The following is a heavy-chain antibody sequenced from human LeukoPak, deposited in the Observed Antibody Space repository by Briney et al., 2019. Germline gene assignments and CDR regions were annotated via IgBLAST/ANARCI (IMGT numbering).Heavy chain of an antibody. CDR3: ASLQSNWFDP. V-gene: IGHV4-4*07. Sequence: SETLSLTCTVSGGSINSYFWSWIRQPAGKGLEWIGRIYTSGSTNYNPSLKSRVTMSLHTSKNQFSLKLSSVTAADTAVYYCASLQSNWFDPWGQGTLVTVSS. J-gene: IGHJ5*02. CDR2: IYTSGST. CDR1: GGSINSYF. D-gene: IGHD4-11*01.